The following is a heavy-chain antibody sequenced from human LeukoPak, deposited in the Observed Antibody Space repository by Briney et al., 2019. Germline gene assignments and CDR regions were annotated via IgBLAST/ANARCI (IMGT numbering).Heavy chain of an antibody. CDR3: ARHYNKGFDP. D-gene: IGHD1-14*01. V-gene: IGHV4-59*01. J-gene: IGHJ5*02. CDR1: GGSIYSYY. Sequence: RASETLSLTCTVSGGSIYSYYWGWIRQPPGKGLEWIGYIYHSGSTNHNPSLKSRVTISIDTSKNQFSLKLSFVTAADTAVYYCARHYNKGFDPWGQGTLVTVSS. CDR2: IYHSGST.